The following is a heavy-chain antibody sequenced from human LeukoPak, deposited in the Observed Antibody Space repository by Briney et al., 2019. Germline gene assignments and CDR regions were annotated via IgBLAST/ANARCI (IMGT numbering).Heavy chain of an antibody. J-gene: IGHJ3*02. CDR2: IRSKVYGGTT. V-gene: IGHV3-49*04. D-gene: IGHD3-3*01. CDR1: GFTFGDYA. Sequence: SGGSLRLSCRTSGFTFGDYAMSWVRQATGKGLEWVGFIRSKVYGGTTEYAASVKVRFTISRDDSKSIAYLQMTSLKTEDAGVYYCTRFTIVGVVDAFDIWGQGTMVTVSS. CDR3: TRFTIVGVVDAFDI.